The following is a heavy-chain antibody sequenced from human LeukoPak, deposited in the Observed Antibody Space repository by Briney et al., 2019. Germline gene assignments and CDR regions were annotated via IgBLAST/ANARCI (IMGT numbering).Heavy chain of an antibody. Sequence: PSETLSLTCTVSGGSISSHYWSWIRQPPGKGLEWIGYIYYSGSTNYNPSLKSRVTISVDTSKSLFSLRLTSATAADTAVYYCARDGDSGDFVGAFDVWGQGTLVTVSS. CDR2: IYYSGST. V-gene: IGHV4-59*11. D-gene: IGHD4-17*01. J-gene: IGHJ3*01. CDR3: ARDGDSGDFVGAFDV. CDR1: GGSISSHY.